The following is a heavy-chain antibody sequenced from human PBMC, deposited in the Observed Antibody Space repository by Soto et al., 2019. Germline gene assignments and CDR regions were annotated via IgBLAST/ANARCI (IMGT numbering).Heavy chain of an antibody. CDR3: ARDLRKAVADWFDY. V-gene: IGHV1-18*01. CDR2: ISAYNGNT. J-gene: IGHJ4*02. Sequence: QVQLVQSGAEVKKPGASVKVSCKASGYTFTSYGISWVRQAPGQGLEWMGWISAYNGNTNYAQKLQGRVTMTTDTATSTANLELRSLRSDDTAVYYCARDLRKAVADWFDYWVQGTLVTVSS. CDR1: GYTFTSYG. D-gene: IGHD6-19*01.